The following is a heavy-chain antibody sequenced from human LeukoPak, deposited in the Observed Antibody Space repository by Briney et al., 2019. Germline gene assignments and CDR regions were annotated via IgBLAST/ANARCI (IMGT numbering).Heavy chain of an antibody. J-gene: IGHJ5*02. D-gene: IGHD4-17*01. CDR1: GFTFSSYA. Sequence: GGSLRLSCAASGFTFSSYAIHWVRQAPGKGLEYVSAISSNGGSTYYANSVKGRFTISRDNSKNTLYLQMGSLRAEDMAVYYCATPGRYGDYPTWGQGTLVTVSS. CDR3: ATPGRYGDYPT. CDR2: ISSNGGST. V-gene: IGHV3-64*01.